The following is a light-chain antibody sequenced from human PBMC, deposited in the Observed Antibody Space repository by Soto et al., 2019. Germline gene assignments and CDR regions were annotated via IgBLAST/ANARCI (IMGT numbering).Light chain of an antibody. CDR2: LGS. CDR1: QSLLHSNAYNY. J-gene: IGKJ2*01. Sequence: EIVMTQSPLSLPVTPGESASISCRSSQSLLHSNAYNYLDWYLQKPGQSPQLLIYLGSNRASGVPDRFSGSGSGTDFTLSISRVEAEDVGVYYCMQSLQSPYTFGQGTKLEIK. CDR3: MQSLQSPYT. V-gene: IGKV2-28*01.